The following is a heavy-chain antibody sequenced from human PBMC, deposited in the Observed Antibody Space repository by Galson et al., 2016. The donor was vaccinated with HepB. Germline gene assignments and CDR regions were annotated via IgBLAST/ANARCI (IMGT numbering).Heavy chain of an antibody. D-gene: IGHD1-26*01. CDR2: ITPFNGKT. Sequence: SVKVSCKASGYSFTGYYMHWVRQAPGQALEWMGWITPFNGKTNYAQKFQDRVTITRDRSMSTDYMELSSLRSEDTAMYYCASESGSYQNDAFDIWGQGTMVTVSS. J-gene: IGHJ3*02. CDR1: GYSFTGYY. V-gene: IGHV1-45*02. CDR3: ASESGSYQNDAFDI.